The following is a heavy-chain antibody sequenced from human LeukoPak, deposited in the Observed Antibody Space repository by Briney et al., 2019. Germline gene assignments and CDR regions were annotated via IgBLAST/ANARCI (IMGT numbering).Heavy chain of an antibody. CDR3: ARTKVTSYDSSGYLYYFDY. V-gene: IGHV4-59*08. CDR2: IYYSGST. J-gene: IGHJ4*02. CDR1: GGSISSYY. Sequence: SETLSLTCTVSGGSISSYYWSWIRQPPGKGLEWIGYIYYSGSTNYNPSLKSRVTISVDTSKNQFSLKLSSVTAADTAVYYCARTKVTSYDSSGYLYYFDYWGQGILVTVSS. D-gene: IGHD3-22*01.